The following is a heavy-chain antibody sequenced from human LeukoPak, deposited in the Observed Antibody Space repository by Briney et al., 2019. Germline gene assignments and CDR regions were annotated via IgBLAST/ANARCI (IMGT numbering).Heavy chain of an antibody. Sequence: PGGSLRLSCAASGFTFDDYAMHWVRQAPGKGLEWVSGISWNSGSIGYADSVKGRFTISRDNAKNSLYLQMNSLRAEDTAVYFCAKEGYYYDTSGYATEGGYYFDFWGQGTPVTVSS. CDR2: ISWNSGSI. CDR1: GFTFDDYA. D-gene: IGHD3-22*01. J-gene: IGHJ4*02. CDR3: AKEGYYYDTSGYATEGGYYFDF. V-gene: IGHV3-9*01.